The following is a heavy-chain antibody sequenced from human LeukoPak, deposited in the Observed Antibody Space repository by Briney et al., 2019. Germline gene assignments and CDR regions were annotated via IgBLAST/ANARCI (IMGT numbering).Heavy chain of an antibody. V-gene: IGHV3-30-3*01. J-gene: IGHJ4*02. CDR3: ARNPGVGSSWYRLHY. CDR2: ISYDGSDT. CDR1: GITFINHA. D-gene: IGHD6-13*01. Sequence: GGSLRLSCAASGITFINHAMDWVRQAPGKGLEWVTVISYDGSDTYYADSVKGRFTISRENSKSTLYLQMNSLRVDDTAVYYCARNPGVGSSWYRLHYWGQGTLVTVSS.